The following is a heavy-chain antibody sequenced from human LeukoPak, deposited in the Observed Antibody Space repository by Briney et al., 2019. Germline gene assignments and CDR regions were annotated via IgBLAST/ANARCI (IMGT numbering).Heavy chain of an antibody. V-gene: IGHV3-23*01. CDR2: ISGSGGST. CDR1: GFTFSSYA. Sequence: GGSLRLSCAASGFTFSSYAMSWVRQAPGKGLEWVSAISGSGGSTYYADSVKGRFTISRDNSKNTLYLQMNSLRAEDTAVYYCAKDQRITIFGVVTPDAFDIWGQGTMVTVSS. J-gene: IGHJ3*02. CDR3: AKDQRITIFGVVTPDAFDI. D-gene: IGHD3-3*01.